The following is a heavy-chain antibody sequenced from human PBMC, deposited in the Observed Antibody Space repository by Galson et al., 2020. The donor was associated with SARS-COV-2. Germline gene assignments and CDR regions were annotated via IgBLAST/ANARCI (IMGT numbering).Heavy chain of an antibody. CDR1: GYTFTSYG. CDR2: ISPYNGNT. J-gene: IGHJ6*02. Sequence: ASVKVSCKASGYTFTSYGISWVRQAPGQGLEWMGWISPYNGNTNYAQKLQGRVTMTTDTSTSTAYMELRSLRSDDTAVYHCARDTLYYDYVWGSYRLDVWGQGTTVTVSS. D-gene: IGHD3-16*02. CDR3: ARDTLYYDYVWGSYRLDV. V-gene: IGHV1-18*04.